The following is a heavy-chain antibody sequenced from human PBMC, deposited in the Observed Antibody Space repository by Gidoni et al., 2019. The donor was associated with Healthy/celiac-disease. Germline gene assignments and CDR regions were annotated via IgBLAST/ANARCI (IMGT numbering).Heavy chain of an antibody. V-gene: IGHV3-9*01. CDR2: ISGNSGSI. Sequence: EVQLVESGGGLVKPGGPLRPSAEASGFTFDDYARHWCRQAPGKGLEWVSGISGNSGSIGYADSVKGRFTISRDNAKNSLYLQMNSLRAEDTALYYCAKAKGFDFWSGYYLDYWGQGTLVTVSS. J-gene: IGHJ4*02. D-gene: IGHD3-3*01. CDR3: AKAKGFDFWSGYYLDY. CDR1: GFTFDDYA.